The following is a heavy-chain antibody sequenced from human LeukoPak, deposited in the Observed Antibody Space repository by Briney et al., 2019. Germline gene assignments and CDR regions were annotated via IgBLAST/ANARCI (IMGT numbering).Heavy chain of an antibody. J-gene: IGHJ4*02. D-gene: IGHD6-13*01. CDR1: GFTFRTYA. V-gene: IGHV3-23*01. Sequence: GGSLRLSCAASGFTFRTYAMSWVRQAPGKGLGWVSGISGSGDGTYYAESVKGRFTISRDNSKNTVFLQMNSLRADDTAKYYCAKDKAPGSWHTPSDFWGQGTLVTVSS. CDR2: ISGSGDGT. CDR3: AKDKAPGSWHTPSDF.